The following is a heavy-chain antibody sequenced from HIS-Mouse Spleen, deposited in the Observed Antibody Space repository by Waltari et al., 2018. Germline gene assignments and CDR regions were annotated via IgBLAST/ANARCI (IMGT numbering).Heavy chain of an antibody. CDR3: ARDNRTAAGAFDI. J-gene: IGHJ3*02. CDR1: GFTVRSNY. Sequence: EVQLVETGGGLIQPGGSLRLSCAASGFTVRSNYLSWVPQAPGKGREWVSVIYSGGSTYYADSVKGRFTISRDNSKNTLYLQMNSLRAEDTAVYYCARDNRTAAGAFDIWGQGTMVTVSS. D-gene: IGHD6-25*01. V-gene: IGHV3-53*02. CDR2: IYSGGST.